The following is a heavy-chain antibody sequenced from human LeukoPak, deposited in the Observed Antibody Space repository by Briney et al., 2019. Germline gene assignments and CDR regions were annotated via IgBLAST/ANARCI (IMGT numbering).Heavy chain of an antibody. Sequence: SETLSLTCAVSGGSISSYYWSWIRQPPGKGLEWIGYIYYSGSTNYNPSLKSRVTISVDTSKNQFSLKLSSVTAADTAVYYCARDLSVDIVATTDYWGQGTLVTVSS. V-gene: IGHV4-59*01. CDR3: ARDLSVDIVATTDY. J-gene: IGHJ4*02. CDR2: IYYSGST. D-gene: IGHD5-12*01. CDR1: GGSISSYY.